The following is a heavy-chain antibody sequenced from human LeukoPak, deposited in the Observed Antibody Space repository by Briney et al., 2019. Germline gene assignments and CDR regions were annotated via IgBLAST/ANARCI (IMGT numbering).Heavy chain of an antibody. CDR2: IWYDGSNK. V-gene: IGHV3-33*08. J-gene: IGHJ3*02. CDR3: AREGIAVAGTVAFDI. D-gene: IGHD6-19*01. Sequence: PGGSLRLSCVASGFSFNNYRMTWVRQAPGKGLEWVAVIWYDGSNKYYADSVKGRFTISRDNSKNTLYLQMNSLRAEDTAVYYCAREGIAVAGTVAFDIWGQGTMVTVSS. CDR1: GFSFNNYR.